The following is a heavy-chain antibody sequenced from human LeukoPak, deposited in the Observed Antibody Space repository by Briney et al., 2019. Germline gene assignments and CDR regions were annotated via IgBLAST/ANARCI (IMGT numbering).Heavy chain of an antibody. V-gene: IGHV3-23*01. CDR2: LSGSGGDT. CDR1: GFTFTNYA. Sequence: GGSLRLSCAASGFTFTNYAMSWVRQAPGKGLEWVSSLSGSGGDTYYADSVKGRFTISRDNPKNTLYLQMNSLRAEDTAVCYCAKGRVAASQYYFDCWGQGTLVTVSS. J-gene: IGHJ4*02. CDR3: AKGRVAASQYYFDC. D-gene: IGHD6-6*01.